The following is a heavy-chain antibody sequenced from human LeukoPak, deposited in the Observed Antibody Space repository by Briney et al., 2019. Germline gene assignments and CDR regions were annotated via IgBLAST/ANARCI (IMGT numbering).Heavy chain of an antibody. V-gene: IGHV1-2*06. CDR2: INPNSGGT. CDR1: GYTFTDYY. CDR3: AREEARHGGNTDY. D-gene: IGHD4-23*01. J-gene: IGHJ4*02. Sequence: ASVKVSCKASGYTFTDYYMQWVRQAPGQGLEWMGRINPNSGGTNYAQKFQGRVTMTRDTSISTAYMELSRLRSDDTAVYYCAREEARHGGNTDYWGQGTLVTVSS.